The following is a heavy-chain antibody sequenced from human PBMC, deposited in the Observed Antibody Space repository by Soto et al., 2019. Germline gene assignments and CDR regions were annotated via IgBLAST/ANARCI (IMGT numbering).Heavy chain of an antibody. J-gene: IGHJ5*02. Sequence: GASVKDFCKASGYTFTSYAMHWVRQAPGQRLEWMGWINAGNGNTKYSQKFQGRVTITRDTSASTAYMELSSLRSEDTAVYYCARDRVVVVAPTRTNWFDPWGQGTLVTVSS. CDR3: ARDRVVVVAPTRTNWFDP. V-gene: IGHV1-3*01. CDR2: INAGNGNT. CDR1: GYTFTSYA. D-gene: IGHD2-15*01.